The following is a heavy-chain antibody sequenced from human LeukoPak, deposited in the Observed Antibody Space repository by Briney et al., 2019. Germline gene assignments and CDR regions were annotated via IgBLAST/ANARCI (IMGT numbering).Heavy chain of an antibody. Sequence: GGSLRLSCAASGFTFSSYSMNWVRQAPGKGLEWVSSISSSSSYIYYADSVKGRFTISRDNAKNSLYLQMNSLRAEDTAVYYCARDSSSFYNWFDPWGQGTLVTVPS. V-gene: IGHV3-21*01. D-gene: IGHD6-13*01. J-gene: IGHJ5*02. CDR3: ARDSSSFYNWFDP. CDR2: ISSSSSYI. CDR1: GFTFSSYS.